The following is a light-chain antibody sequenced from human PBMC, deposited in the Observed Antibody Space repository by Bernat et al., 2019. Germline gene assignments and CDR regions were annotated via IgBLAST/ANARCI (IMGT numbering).Light chain of an antibody. CDR3: QQCNSFPLT. J-gene: IGKJ4*01. CDR1: QAISTW. CDR2: GAS. Sequence: DIQMTQSPSSVSASVGDRVTISCRASQAISTWLAWYQQRPGQAPKLLIYGASSLQSGVTSRFSGSGSETDFSLTISSLQPDDFSTYYCQQCNSFPLTFDGGTKVEI. V-gene: IGKV1-12*01.